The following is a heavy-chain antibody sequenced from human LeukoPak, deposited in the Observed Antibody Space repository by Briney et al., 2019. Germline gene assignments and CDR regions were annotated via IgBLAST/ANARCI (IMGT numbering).Heavy chain of an antibody. D-gene: IGHD4-11*01. CDR1: GFTFSSYA. V-gene: IGHV3-23*01. CDR3: AKDLDYTTYGYYLDY. J-gene: IGHJ4*02. CDR2: IGAGGTFT. Sequence: GWSLRLSCTASGFTFSSYAMNWVRQAPGKGLAWVSGIGAGGTFTYYADSVKGRFTISRDNSRNTLYLQMNSLRADDTAVYYCAKDLDYTTYGYYLDYWGQGTLVTVSS.